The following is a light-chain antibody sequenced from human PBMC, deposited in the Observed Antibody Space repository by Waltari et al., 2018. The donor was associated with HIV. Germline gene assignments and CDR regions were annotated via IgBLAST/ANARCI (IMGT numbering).Light chain of an antibody. Sequence: DIQMTQSPSSLSASVGYRVTITCRASQNIRKYLNWYQQKPGKTPELLVFAASNLQSGVPSRFRGSGSGTDFTLTISSLQREDFATYYCQQSYSTPQTFGQGTKVEIK. CDR3: QQSYSTPQT. CDR1: QNIRKY. J-gene: IGKJ1*01. V-gene: IGKV1-39*01. CDR2: AAS.